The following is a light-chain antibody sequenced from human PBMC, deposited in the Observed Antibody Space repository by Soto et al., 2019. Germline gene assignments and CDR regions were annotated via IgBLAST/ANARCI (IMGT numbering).Light chain of an antibody. J-gene: IGKJ4*01. CDR1: QSVISSY. CDR3: QQYKSWPPLT. V-gene: IGKV3-20*01. CDR2: AAS. Sequence: EIVLTQSPGTLSLSPGERATLSCRASQSVISSYLAWYQQKPGQAPRLLIHAASNRATGIPGRFSGNGSGTDFSLTISRLEPEDFATYYCQQYKSWPPLTFGGGTKVE.